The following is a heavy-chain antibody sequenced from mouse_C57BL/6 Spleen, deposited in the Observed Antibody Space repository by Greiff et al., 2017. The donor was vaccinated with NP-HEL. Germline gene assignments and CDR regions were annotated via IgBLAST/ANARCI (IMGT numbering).Heavy chain of an antibody. CDR3: ARRDGSSYENYFDY. D-gene: IGHD1-1*01. CDR2: IYWDDDK. J-gene: IGHJ2*01. Sequence: QVTLKVCGPGILQPSQTLSLTCSFSGFSLSTSGMGVSWIRQPSGKGLEWLAHIYWDDDKSYNPSLKRRLTISKDTSRNQVFLKITSVDTADTATYYCARRDGSSYENYFDYWGQGTTLTVSS. CDR1: GFSLSTSGMG. V-gene: IGHV8-12*01.